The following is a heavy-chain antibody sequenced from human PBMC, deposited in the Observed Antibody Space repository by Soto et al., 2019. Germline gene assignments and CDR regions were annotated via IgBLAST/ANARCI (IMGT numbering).Heavy chain of an antibody. D-gene: IGHD2-2*01. CDR1: GYTFTNYY. J-gene: IGHJ3*01. CDR3: ARDCGSSSCYRKDAFDL. CDR2: INPSGGST. V-gene: IGHV1-46*03. Sequence: QVQLVQSGAEVKKPGASVKVSCKASGYTFTNYYMHWVRQAPGQGLECMGMINPSGGSTSYAQKFQGTVTMPRDTSTRTVYMELSSLRSEDTALYYCARDCGSSSCYRKDAFDLWGQGTMVTVSS.